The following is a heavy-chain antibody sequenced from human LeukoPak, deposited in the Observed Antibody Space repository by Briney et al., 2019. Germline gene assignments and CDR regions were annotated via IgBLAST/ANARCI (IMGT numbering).Heavy chain of an antibody. CDR3: ARDLWDYYDSSGSMDV. V-gene: IGHV1-18*01. CDR1: GYTFTSYG. J-gene: IGHJ6*03. D-gene: IGHD3-22*01. CDR2: ISAYNGNT. Sequence: ASVKVSCKASGYTFTSYGISWVRQAPGQGLEWMGWISAYNGNTNYAQKLQGRVTMTTDTSTSTAYMGLRSLRSGDTAVYYCARDLWDYYDSSGSMDVWGKGTTVTVSS.